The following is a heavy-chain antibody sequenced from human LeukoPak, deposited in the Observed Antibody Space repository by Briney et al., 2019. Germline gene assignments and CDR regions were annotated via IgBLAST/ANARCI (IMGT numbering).Heavy chain of an antibody. CDR3: ARGPGSYYDSSGYYWQFDY. Sequence: PGGSLRLSCAASGSTFINYAMHWVRQAPGKGLEWVAVISYDGSCEYYADSVKGRFTISKDNSKNTLFLQMNSLSAEDTAVYYCARGPGSYYDSSGYYWQFDYWGQGTLVTVSS. V-gene: IGHV3-30*04. D-gene: IGHD3-22*01. CDR1: GSTFINYA. CDR2: ISYDGSCE. J-gene: IGHJ4*02.